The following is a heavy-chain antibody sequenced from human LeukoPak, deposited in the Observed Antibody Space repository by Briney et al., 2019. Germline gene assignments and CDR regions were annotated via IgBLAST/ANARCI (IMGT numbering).Heavy chain of an antibody. CDR3: ARKGLETLDY. V-gene: IGHV4-38-2*02. D-gene: IGHD5-24*01. CDR2: INHSGST. Sequence: SETLSLTCTVSGYSISSGYYWSWIRQPPGKGLEWIGEINHSGSTNYNPSLKSRVTISVDTSKNQFSLKLSSVTAADTAVYYCARKGLETLDYWGQGTLVTVSS. CDR1: GYSISSGYY. J-gene: IGHJ4*02.